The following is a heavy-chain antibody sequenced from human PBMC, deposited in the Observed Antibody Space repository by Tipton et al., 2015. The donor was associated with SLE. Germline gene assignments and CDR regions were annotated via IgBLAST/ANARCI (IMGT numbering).Heavy chain of an antibody. D-gene: IGHD6-13*01. Sequence: TLSLTCTVSGGSISSHYWSWVRQPPGKGLELIGYIYYSGSTKYYNPSLKSRVTISVDTSKNQFSLKLSSVTAADTAVYYCARSAGYGSNWAHFDYWGQGTLVTVSS. J-gene: IGHJ4*02. CDR1: GGSISSHY. V-gene: IGHV4-59*11. CDR2: IYYSGST. CDR3: ARSAGYGSNWAHFDY.